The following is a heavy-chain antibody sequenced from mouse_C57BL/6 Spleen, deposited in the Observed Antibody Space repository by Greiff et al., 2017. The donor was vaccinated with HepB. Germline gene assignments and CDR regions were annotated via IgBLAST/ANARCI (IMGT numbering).Heavy chain of an antibody. J-gene: IGHJ2*01. V-gene: IGHV5-17*01. CDR1: GFTFSDYG. D-gene: IGHD2-10*02. Sequence: EVQRVESGGGLVKPGGSLKLSCAASGFTFSDYGMHWVRQAPEKGLEWVAYISSGSSTIYYADTVKGRFTISRDNAKNTLFLQMTSLRSEDTAMYYCAGGPYGNLDYWGQGTTLTVSS. CDR3: AGGPYGNLDY. CDR2: ISSGSSTI.